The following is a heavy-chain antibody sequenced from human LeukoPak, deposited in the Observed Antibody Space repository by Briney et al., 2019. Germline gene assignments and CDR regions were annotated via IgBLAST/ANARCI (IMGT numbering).Heavy chain of an antibody. CDR2: IIPIFGTA. CDR1: GGTFRSYA. CDR3: AVEMATISYYFDY. J-gene: IGHJ4*02. V-gene: IGHV1-69*05. D-gene: IGHD5-24*01. Sequence: GASVKVSCKASGGTFRSYAISWVRQAPGQGLEWMGRIIPIFGTANYAQKFQGRVTITTDESTSTAYMELSSLRSEDTAVYYCAVEMATISYYFDYWGQGTLVTVSS.